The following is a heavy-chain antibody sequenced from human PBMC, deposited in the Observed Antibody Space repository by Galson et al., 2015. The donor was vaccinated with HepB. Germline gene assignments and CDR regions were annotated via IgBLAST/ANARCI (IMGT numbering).Heavy chain of an antibody. D-gene: IGHD1-20*01. CDR3: ARVTSTHNFGRSRYSFYYYGMGV. V-gene: IGHV7-4-1*02. Sequence: SVKVSCKASGYTFTNYAINWVRQAPGQGLEWMGWINTNTGEPTYAQAFTGRFVFSLDTSVTTAHLQISSLKPEDTAVYYCARVTSTHNFGRSRYSFYYYGMGVWGQGTTVTFPS. CDR2: INTNTGEP. CDR1: GYTFTNYA. J-gene: IGHJ6*02.